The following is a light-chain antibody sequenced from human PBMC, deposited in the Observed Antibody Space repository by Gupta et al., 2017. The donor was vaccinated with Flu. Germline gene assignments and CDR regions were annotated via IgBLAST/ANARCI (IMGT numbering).Light chain of an antibody. J-gene: IGLJ3*02. CDR3: QSYDSSNKV. CDR1: SGSIASNS. CDR2: EDN. Sequence: NFMLTQPHSVSESPGKTVTISCTRSSGSIASNSVQWYQQRPGSSPTTVIYEDNQRPSGVSDRFSGSIDSSSTSASLTISGLKTEDEDDYYCQSYDSSNKVFGGGTTLTVL. V-gene: IGLV6-57*01.